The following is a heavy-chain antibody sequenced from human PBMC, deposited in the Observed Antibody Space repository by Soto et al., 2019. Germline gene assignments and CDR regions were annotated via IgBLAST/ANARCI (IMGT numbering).Heavy chain of an antibody. CDR2: ISTDSGDP. J-gene: IGHJ5*02. D-gene: IGHD3-16*02. CDR1: GYSFSSNA. CDR3: ARVWGSYQAAAGGAGFDP. Sequence: QVQLVQSGAEVKKPGASVKVACKTSGYSFSSNAITWVLQAPGQGLEWMGGISTDSGDPTYAQKFQGRVTMTTDTSTNTAYMELRNLRTDDTAVYYCARVWGSYQAAAGGAGFDPWGQGNLVTVSS. V-gene: IGHV1-18*01.